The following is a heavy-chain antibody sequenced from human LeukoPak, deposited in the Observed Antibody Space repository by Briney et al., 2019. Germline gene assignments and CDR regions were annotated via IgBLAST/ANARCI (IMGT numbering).Heavy chain of an antibody. D-gene: IGHD1-26*01. V-gene: IGHV3-21*05. Sequence: GGSLRLSCAASGFTFSSYEMNWVRQAPGKGLEWVSYISTSSRYIYYSDSVKGRFTISRDNAKNSFYLQMNSLRAEDTAVYYCARDPYSGNYGNYYYHYMDVWGKGTTVTISS. J-gene: IGHJ6*03. CDR3: ARDPYSGNYGNYYYHYMDV. CDR1: GFTFSSYE. CDR2: ISTSSRYI.